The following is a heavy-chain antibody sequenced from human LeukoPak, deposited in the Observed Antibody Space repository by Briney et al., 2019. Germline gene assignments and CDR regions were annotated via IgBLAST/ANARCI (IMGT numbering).Heavy chain of an antibody. CDR3: ARENPEYGDYSFDY. CDR2: IYSGGST. CDR1: GFTVSSNY. D-gene: IGHD4-17*01. J-gene: IGHJ4*02. V-gene: IGHV3-53*01. Sequence: GGSLRLSCAASGFTVSSNYMSWVRQAPGKGLEWVSVIYSGGSTYYADSVKGRFTISRDNSKNTLYLQMNSLRAEDTAAYYCARENPEYGDYSFDYWGQGTLVTVSS.